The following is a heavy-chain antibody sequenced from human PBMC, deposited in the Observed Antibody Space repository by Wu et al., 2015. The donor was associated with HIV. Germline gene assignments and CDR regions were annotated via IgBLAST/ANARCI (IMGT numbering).Heavy chain of an antibody. CDR1: GYNFSTYD. Sequence: QVQLVQSGAEVKKPGTSVKVSCKASGYNFSTYDINWVRQAPGKGPEWMGWMNPKSGNSGYGQKFQGRVTMTRNTSIGTAYVELNSLRSEDTAVYYCARDHADYPHFNWFDPWGQGTLVTVSS. CDR2: MNPKSGNS. J-gene: IGHJ5*02. V-gene: IGHV1-8*02. D-gene: IGHD4-11*01. CDR3: ARDHADYPHFNWFDP.